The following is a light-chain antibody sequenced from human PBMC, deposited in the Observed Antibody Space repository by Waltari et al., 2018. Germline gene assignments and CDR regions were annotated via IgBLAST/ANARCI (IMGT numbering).Light chain of an antibody. CDR2: KVS. J-gene: IGKJ5*01. CDR3: MQGTHWPPIT. V-gene: IGKV2-30*02. CDR1: QSLVHSDGNTY. Sequence: DVVMTQSPLSLPVTLGQPASISGRSSQSLVHSDGNTYLNWFLQRPGQSPRRLIYKVSKRDAGVPDRLSGSGSGTDFTLKISRVEAEDVGIYYCMQGTHWPPITFGQGTRLEIK.